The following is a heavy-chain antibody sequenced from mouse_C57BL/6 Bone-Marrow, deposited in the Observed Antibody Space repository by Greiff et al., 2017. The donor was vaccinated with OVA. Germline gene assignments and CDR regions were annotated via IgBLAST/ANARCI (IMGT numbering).Heavy chain of an antibody. CDR1: GYSITSGYY. CDR2: ISYDGSN. Sequence: VQLKQSGPGLVKPSQSLSLTCSVTGYSITSGYYWNWIRQFPGNKLEWMGYISYDGSNNYNPSLKNRISITRDTSKNQFFLKLNSVTTEDTATYYCAREGTAQASGFAYWGQGTLVTVSA. V-gene: IGHV3-6*01. D-gene: IGHD3-2*02. J-gene: IGHJ3*01. CDR3: AREGTAQASGFAY.